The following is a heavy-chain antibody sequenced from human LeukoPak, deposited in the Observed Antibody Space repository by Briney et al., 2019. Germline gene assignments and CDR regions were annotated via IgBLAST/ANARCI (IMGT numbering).Heavy chain of an antibody. Sequence: PGGSLRLSCAASGFTFSAYWMHWVRQAPGKGLVWVSRINSDGSSTSYADSVKGRFTISRDNAKKTLYLQVNSLRAEDTAVYYCARGYHSDSREVGDWGQGTLVTVSS. CDR2: INSDGSST. CDR1: GFTFSAYW. D-gene: IGHD3-22*01. CDR3: ARGYHSDSREVGD. V-gene: IGHV3-74*01. J-gene: IGHJ4*02.